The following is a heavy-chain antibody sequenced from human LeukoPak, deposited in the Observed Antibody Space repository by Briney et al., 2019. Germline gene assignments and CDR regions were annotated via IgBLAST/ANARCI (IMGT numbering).Heavy chain of an antibody. V-gene: IGHV3-23*01. CDR2: ISGSGGST. D-gene: IGHD6-19*01. Sequence: QPGGSLRLSCAASGFTFSSYAMSWIRQAPGKGLELVSAISGSGGSTYYADSVKGRFTISRDNSKNTLYLQMNSLRAEDTALYYCAKTLLPIAVAGTYFDYWGQGTLVTVSS. J-gene: IGHJ4*02. CDR3: AKTLLPIAVAGTYFDY. CDR1: GFTFSSYA.